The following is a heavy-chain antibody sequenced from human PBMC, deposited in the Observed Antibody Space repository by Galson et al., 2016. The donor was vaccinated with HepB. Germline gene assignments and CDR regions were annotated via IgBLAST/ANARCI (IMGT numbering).Heavy chain of an antibody. CDR1: GFTVSSNY. V-gene: IGHV3-53*01. J-gene: IGHJ4*02. CDR3: ERDLPLLV. Sequence: SPRLSCAASGFTVSSNYMSWVRQAPGKGLEWVSGIYSGGGTYYADPVKGRFTISRHNSKNTLCLQMNRLRAGDTAVYYCERDLPLLVWGQGTLVTVSS. D-gene: IGHD6-13*01. CDR2: IYSGGGT.